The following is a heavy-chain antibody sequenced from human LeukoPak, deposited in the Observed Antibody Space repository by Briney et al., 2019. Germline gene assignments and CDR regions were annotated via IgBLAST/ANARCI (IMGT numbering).Heavy chain of an antibody. CDR3: ARVTRTFYDILTGRSREGRFDY. CDR2: TYYSGST. D-gene: IGHD3-9*01. Sequence: PSETLSLTCAVYGGSFSGYYWSWIRQPPGKGLEWIGYTYYSGSTYYNPSLKSRVTVSADTSKNQFSLKLRSVTAADTAVYYCARVTRTFYDILTGRSREGRFDYWGQGTLVTVSS. V-gene: IGHV4-34*09. J-gene: IGHJ4*02. CDR1: GGSFSGYY.